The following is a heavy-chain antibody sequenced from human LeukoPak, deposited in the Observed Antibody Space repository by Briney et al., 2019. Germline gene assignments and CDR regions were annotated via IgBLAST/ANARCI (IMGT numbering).Heavy chain of an antibody. J-gene: IGHJ5*02. Sequence: PSETLSLTCTVSGGSISSYYWNWIRQPPGKGLEWIGYIYYSGSTNYNPSFSSRITISIDMSKNQLSLKLTSVTAADTAVYYCTRNNWFDPWGQGTLVTVSS. V-gene: IGHV4-59*12. CDR3: TRNNWFDP. CDR2: IYYSGST. CDR1: GGSISSYY.